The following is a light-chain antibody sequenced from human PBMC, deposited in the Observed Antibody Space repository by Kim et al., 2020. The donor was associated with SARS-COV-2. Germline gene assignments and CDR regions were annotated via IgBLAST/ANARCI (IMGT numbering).Light chain of an antibody. Sequence: QSALTQPRSVSGSPGQSVTISCTGTSSNVGSYDHVSWYQQHPGKAPKLMIFDVSKRPSGVPDRFSGSKSGNTASLTISGLQAEDEADYYCCSYAGSRVFGGGTKLTVL. CDR1: SSNVGSYDH. CDR2: DVS. V-gene: IGLV2-11*01. CDR3: CSYAGSRV. J-gene: IGLJ3*02.